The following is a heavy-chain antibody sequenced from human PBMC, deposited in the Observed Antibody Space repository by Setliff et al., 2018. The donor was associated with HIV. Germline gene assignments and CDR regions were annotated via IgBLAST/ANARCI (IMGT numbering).Heavy chain of an antibody. J-gene: IGHJ2*01. CDR2: IYSGGGST. CDR3: AKVGTYSSTWYFDL. Sequence: HPGGSLRLSCAASGFTFNSYAMSWVRQAPGKGLEWVSLIYSGGGSTYYADSVKGRFTISRDNSKNTLYLQMKSLRAEDTAVYYCAKVGTYSSTWYFDLWGRGTLVTVSS. CDR1: GFTFNSYA. V-gene: IGHV3-23*03. D-gene: IGHD6-13*01.